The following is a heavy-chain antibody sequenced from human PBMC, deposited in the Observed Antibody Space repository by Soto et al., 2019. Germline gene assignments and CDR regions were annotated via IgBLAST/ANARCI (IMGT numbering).Heavy chain of an antibody. J-gene: IGHJ6*02. V-gene: IGHV3-49*03. CDR2: IRNKGFGGAP. D-gene: IGHD2-2*01. CDR1: GFIFGDYA. CDR3: TRDACPAPHFSYYGMDV. Sequence: QPGGSLRLSCTASGFIFGDYAMSWFRQAPGKGLEWVSLIRNKGFGGAPEYAASVKGRFTISRYDSKSTAYLHMNNLKTEDTGVYFCTRDACPAPHFSYYGMDVWGQGTTVTVSS.